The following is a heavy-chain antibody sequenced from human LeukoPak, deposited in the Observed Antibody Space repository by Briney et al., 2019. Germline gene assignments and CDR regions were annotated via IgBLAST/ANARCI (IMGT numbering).Heavy chain of an antibody. CDR1: GFTFRNYL. D-gene: IGHD6-19*01. CDR2: IYGGGST. J-gene: IGHJ4*02. CDR3: ASWPVGWYGEDS. Sequence: GGSLRLSCAASGFTFRNYLMNWVRQAPGKGLEWVSVIYGGGSTYYADSVKGRFTISRDTPKNTLYLQMNSLRVEDTAVYYCASWPVGWYGEDSWGQGTLVTVSS. V-gene: IGHV3-53*01.